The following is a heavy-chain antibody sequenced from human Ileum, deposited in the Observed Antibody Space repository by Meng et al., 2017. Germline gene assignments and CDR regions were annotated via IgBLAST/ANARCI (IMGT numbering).Heavy chain of an antibody. V-gene: IGHV4-39*01. D-gene: IGHD3-3*02. CDR1: VGSISSRTSY. J-gene: IGHJ4*02. Sequence: QLQLQESGPGLVKPSETLSRTCSVYVGSISSRTSYWGWFRQPPGLGLWWIVSFFYGGTTYYNPSLESRVTTSVDTSKSQFSLNLKSVSAADTAVYFCARHGAFRSHLDDWGQGTLVTVSS. CDR2: FFYGGTT. CDR3: ARHGAFRSHLDD.